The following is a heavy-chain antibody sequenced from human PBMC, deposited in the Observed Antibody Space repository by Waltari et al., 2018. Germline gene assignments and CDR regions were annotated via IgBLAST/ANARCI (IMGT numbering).Heavy chain of an antibody. J-gene: IGHJ3*02. CDR1: GFTFSSYE. CDR2: ISSSGSTI. Sequence: EVQLVESGGGLVQPGGSLRLSCAASGFTFSSYELNWVRKAPGKGRDLVSYISSSGSTIYYADSVKGRFTISRDNAKNSLYLQMNSLRAEDTAVYYCASLWVGAVDAFDIWGQGTMVTVSS. D-gene: IGHD1-26*01. CDR3: ASLWVGAVDAFDI. V-gene: IGHV3-48*03.